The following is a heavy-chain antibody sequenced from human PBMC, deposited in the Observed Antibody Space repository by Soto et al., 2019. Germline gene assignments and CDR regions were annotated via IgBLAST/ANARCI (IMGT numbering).Heavy chain of an antibody. Sequence: PVGSLRLSCAASGFTFSSYAMHWVRQAPGKGLEWVAVISYDGSNKYYADSVKGRFTISRDNSKNTLYLQMNSLRAEDTAVYYCAKASDSSGQTDYWGQGTLVTVSS. J-gene: IGHJ4*02. CDR3: AKASDSSGQTDY. V-gene: IGHV3-30*04. D-gene: IGHD3-22*01. CDR2: ISYDGSNK. CDR1: GFTFSSYA.